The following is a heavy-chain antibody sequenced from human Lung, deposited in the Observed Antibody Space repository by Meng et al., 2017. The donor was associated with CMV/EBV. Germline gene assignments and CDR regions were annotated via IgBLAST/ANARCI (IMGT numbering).Heavy chain of an antibody. CDR3: ARGLRRPSSAIDFDY. Sequence: QVLLVQSGAEVKKPGASVKVSCKASGYTFTNYNINWVRQATGQGLEWMGWMNPNTGNTGYGQKFQGRITMTRNTAISTAYMELCSLTSEDTAVYFCARGLRRPSSAIDFDYWGQGTLVTVSS. CDR1: GYTFTNYN. J-gene: IGHJ4*02. CDR2: MNPNTGNT. D-gene: IGHD2-2*01. V-gene: IGHV1-8*01.